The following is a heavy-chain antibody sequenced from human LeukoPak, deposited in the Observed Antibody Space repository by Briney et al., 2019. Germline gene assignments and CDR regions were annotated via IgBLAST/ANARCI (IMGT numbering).Heavy chain of an antibody. V-gene: IGHV4-38-2*01. CDR2: IYHSGST. J-gene: IGHJ4*02. D-gene: IGHD1-26*01. Sequence: SETLSLTCSVSGSYINNYYWGWIRQAPGKGPEWIGSIYHSGSTYYNPSLKSRVTISVDTSKNQFSLKLSSVTAADTAVYYCARGKSRGSHIDYWGQGTLVTVSS. CDR3: ARGKSRGSHIDY. CDR1: GSYINNYY.